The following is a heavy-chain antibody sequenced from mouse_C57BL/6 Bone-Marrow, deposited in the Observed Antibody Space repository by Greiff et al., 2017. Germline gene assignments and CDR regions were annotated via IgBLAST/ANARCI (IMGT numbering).Heavy chain of an antibody. CDR3: AHYCGSSYDWYFDV. CDR1: GFNFTDDY. J-gene: IGHJ1*03. V-gene: IGHV14-4*01. CDR2: IDPENGDT. Sequence: VQLQQSGAELVRPGASVKLSCTASGFNFTDDYMHWVKQRPEQGLEWIGWIDPENGDTDYASKFQGKATITADTSSNTAYLQLSSLTSEDTAVYYCAHYCGSSYDWYFDVWGTGTSVTVSS. D-gene: IGHD1-1*01.